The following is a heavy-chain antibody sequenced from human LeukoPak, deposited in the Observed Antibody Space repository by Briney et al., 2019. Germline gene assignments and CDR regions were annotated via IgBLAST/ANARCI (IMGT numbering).Heavy chain of an antibody. CDR1: GFTFSTYV. CDR3: AKGGYDYAEYVDY. V-gene: IGHV3-23*01. D-gene: IGHD3-16*01. CDR2: ISGSGGST. J-gene: IGHJ4*02. Sequence: PGGSLRLSCAASGFTFSTYVMSWVRQAPGKGLEWVSAISGSGGSTYYADSVRGRFTISRDKSKNTLFLQMNSLRAEDTAVYYCAKGGYDYAEYVDYWGQGTLVTVSS.